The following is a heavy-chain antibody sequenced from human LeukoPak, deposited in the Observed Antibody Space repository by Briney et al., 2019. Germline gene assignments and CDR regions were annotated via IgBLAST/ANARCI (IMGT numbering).Heavy chain of an antibody. Sequence: SETLSLTCTVSGGSISSDDYYWSWIRQAPGKGPEWIGYIYHSGSTYYNPTLKSRVTISVDTSKNQFSLKLSSVTAADTAVYYCARDRSYGGIDYWGQGTLVTVSS. V-gene: IGHV4-30-4*01. D-gene: IGHD4-23*01. CDR1: GGSISSDDYY. CDR3: ARDRSYGGIDY. J-gene: IGHJ4*02. CDR2: IYHSGST.